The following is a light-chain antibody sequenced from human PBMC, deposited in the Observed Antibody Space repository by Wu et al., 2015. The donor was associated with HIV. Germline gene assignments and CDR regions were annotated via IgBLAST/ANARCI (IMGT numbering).Light chain of an antibody. CDR3: QQYNNWQT. CDR2: GAS. J-gene: IGKJ1*01. V-gene: IGKV3-15*01. CDR1: QTVTTTF. Sequence: EIVLTQSPGTLSLSPGERATLSCRASQTVTTTFLAWFQQKPGQAPRLLIHGASTRATGIPARFSGSGSGTEFTLTISSLQSEDFAVYYCQQYNNWQTFGQGTKVEIK.